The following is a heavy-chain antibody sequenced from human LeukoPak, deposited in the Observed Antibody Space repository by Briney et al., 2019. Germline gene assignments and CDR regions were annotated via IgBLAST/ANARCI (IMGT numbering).Heavy chain of an antibody. CDR2: ISSGGETI. CDR1: GFGFSDFY. CDR3: ARNAPFQNDGWPLFDS. V-gene: IGHV3-11*01. J-gene: IGHJ4*02. Sequence: GGSLRLSCAVSGFGFSDFYMSWVRQAPGKGPEWLAYISSGGETIYYADSVRGRFSISRDNAKSSVYLQINSLRAGDTALYYCARNAPFQNDGWPLFDSWGQGTLVTVSS. D-gene: IGHD1-1*01.